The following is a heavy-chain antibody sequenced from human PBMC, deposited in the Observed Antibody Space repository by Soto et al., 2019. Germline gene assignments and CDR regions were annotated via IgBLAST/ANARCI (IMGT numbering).Heavy chain of an antibody. V-gene: IGHV3-30*18. CDR2: ISYDGSNK. J-gene: IGHJ4*02. Sequence: TGGSLRLSCAASGFTFSSYGMHWVRQAPGKGLEWVAVISYDGSNKYYADSVKGRFTISRDNSKNTLYLQMNSLRAEDTAVYYCAKDFGAQYFDYWGQGTLVTVSS. CDR1: GFTFSSYG. CDR3: AKDFGAQYFDY. D-gene: IGHD3-10*01.